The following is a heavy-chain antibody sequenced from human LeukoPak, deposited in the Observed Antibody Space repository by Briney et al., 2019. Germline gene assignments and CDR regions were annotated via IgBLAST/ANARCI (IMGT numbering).Heavy chain of an antibody. CDR1: GGTFSSYA. J-gene: IGHJ5*02. CDR3: ARGYVDYGDNWFDP. D-gene: IGHD4-17*01. Sequence: SGKVSCKASGGTFSSYAISWVRQAPGQGLEWMGGIIPIFGTANYAQKFQGRVTITTDESTSTAYMELSSLRSEDTAVYYCARGYVDYGDNWFDPWGQGTLVTVSS. CDR2: IIPIFGTA. V-gene: IGHV1-69*05.